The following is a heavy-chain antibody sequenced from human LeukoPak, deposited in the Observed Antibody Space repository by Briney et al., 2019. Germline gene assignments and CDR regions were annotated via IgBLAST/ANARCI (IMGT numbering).Heavy chain of an antibody. Sequence: GGSLRLSCAASGFTFSDFYMSWIRQAPGKGLEWISYIRNSGGYTDYSDSVKGRFTVSRDNAKNSLYLQMNSLRVEDTAVYFCAKDRWDTAMVFDYWGQGTLVTVSS. V-gene: IGHV3-11*05. D-gene: IGHD5-18*01. J-gene: IGHJ4*02. CDR3: AKDRWDTAMVFDY. CDR2: IRNSGGYT. CDR1: GFTFSDFY.